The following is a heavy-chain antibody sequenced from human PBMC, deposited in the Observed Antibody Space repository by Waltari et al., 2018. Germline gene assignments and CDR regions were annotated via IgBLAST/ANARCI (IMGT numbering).Heavy chain of an antibody. Sequence: EVQLLESGGGLVQPGGSLRLSCAASGFTFTSYVMTWVRQAPGKVVERGFVFCGCAYLSIHRSLREGPVHHFRGHSQETLYLGNDRPGAQDTALFFRSPWGGTYCSHWGQGTLVTVSS. CDR2: FCGCAYLS. D-gene: IGHD1-26*01. CDR1: GFTFTSYV. V-gene: IGHV3-23*01. J-gene: IGHJ4*02. CDR3: SPWGGTYCSH.